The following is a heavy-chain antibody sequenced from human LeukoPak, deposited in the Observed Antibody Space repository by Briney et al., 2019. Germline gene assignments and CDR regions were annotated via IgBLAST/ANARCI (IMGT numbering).Heavy chain of an antibody. CDR1: GFTFSSYA. Sequence: GGSLRLSCAASGFTFSSYAMHWVRQAPGKGLEWVAVISYDGSNKYYADSVKGRFTISRDNSKNTLYLQMNSLRAEDTAVYYCARQRGRVYYYYYYMDVWGKGTTVTVSS. J-gene: IGHJ6*03. CDR3: ARQRGRVYYYYYYMDV. V-gene: IGHV3-30*04. CDR2: ISYDGSNK.